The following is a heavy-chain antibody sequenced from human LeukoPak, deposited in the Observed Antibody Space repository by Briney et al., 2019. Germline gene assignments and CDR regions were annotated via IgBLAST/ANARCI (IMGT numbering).Heavy chain of an antibody. D-gene: IGHD2-21*02. CDR2: IWYDGSNK. CDR3: ARERVVVTAIEDCYYGMDV. CDR1: GFTFSSYG. J-gene: IGHJ6*02. V-gene: IGHV3-33*01. Sequence: GGSLRLSCAASGFTFSSYGMHWVRQAPGKGLEWVAVIWYDGSNKYYADSVKGRFTTSRDNSKNTLYLQMNSLRAEDTAVYYCARERVVVTAIEDCYYGMDVWGQGTTVTVSS.